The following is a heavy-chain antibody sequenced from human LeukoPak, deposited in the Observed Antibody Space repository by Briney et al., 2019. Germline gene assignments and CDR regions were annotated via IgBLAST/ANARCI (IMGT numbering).Heavy chain of an antibody. CDR2: IWSAASDK. CDR3: AKDAERDFDYSNSLDY. Sequence: GGSLRLSCVASGFTFSHYGMHWVRQAPGAGLEWVAVIWSAASDKYYASSMKGRFTISRDNSKNSLYLQMNSLRAEDTAVYYCAKDAERDFDYSNSLDYWGQGVRVTVSS. V-gene: IGHV3-33*06. CDR1: GFTFSHYG. D-gene: IGHD4-11*01. J-gene: IGHJ4*02.